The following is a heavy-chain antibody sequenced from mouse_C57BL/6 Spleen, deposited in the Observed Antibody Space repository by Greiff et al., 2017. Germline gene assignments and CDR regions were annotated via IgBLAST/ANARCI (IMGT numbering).Heavy chain of an antibody. J-gene: IGHJ2*01. D-gene: IGHD2-5*01. CDR3: VREYSNYVFLFDY. Sequence: EVQVVESGGGLVQPKGSLKLSCAASGFTFNTYAMHWVRQAPGKGLEWVVRIRSKSSNYATYYADSVKDRFTISRDDSQSMLYLQMNNLKTEDTAMYYCVREYSNYVFLFDYWGQGTTLTVSS. CDR2: IRSKSSNYAT. CDR1: GFTFNTYA. V-gene: IGHV10-3*01.